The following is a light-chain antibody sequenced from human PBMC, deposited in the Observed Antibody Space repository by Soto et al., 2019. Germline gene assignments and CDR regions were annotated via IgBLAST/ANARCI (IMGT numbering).Light chain of an antibody. CDR3: TSYAGGNNV. CDR2: RDN. Sequence: QSVLTQPPSVSGTPGQRVTISCSGGISNIGTNYVHWFQQLPGTAPKVLSNRDNQRPSGVPDRFSGSKSGNTASLTVSGLQAEDEADYYCTSYAGGNNVFGTGTKLTVL. J-gene: IGLJ1*01. V-gene: IGLV1-47*01. CDR1: ISNIGTNY.